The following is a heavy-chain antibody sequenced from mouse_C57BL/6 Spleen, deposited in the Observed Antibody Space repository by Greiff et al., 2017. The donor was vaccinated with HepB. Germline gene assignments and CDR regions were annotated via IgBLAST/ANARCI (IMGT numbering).Heavy chain of an antibody. D-gene: IGHD5-5*01. J-gene: IGHJ4*01. CDR2: ISSGSSTI. Sequence: EVHLVESGGGLVKPGGSLKLSCAASGFTFSDYGMHWVRQAPEKGLEWVAYISSGSSTIYYADTVKGRFTISRDNAKNTLFLQMTSLRSEDTAMYYCARTTPYAMDDWGQGTSVTVSS. CDR3: ARTTPYAMDD. V-gene: IGHV5-17*01. CDR1: GFTFSDYG.